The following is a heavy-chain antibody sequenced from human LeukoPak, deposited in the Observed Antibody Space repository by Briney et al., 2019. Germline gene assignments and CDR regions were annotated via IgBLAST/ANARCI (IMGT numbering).Heavy chain of an antibody. Sequence: GGSLRLSCAASGFTFSSYSMNWVRQAPGKGLEWVSYISSSSSYIYYADSVKGRFTISRDNAKNSLYLQMNSLRAEDTAVYYCARDLRYSSSWSNWFDPWGQGTLVTVSS. V-gene: IGHV3-21*01. CDR1: GFTFSSYS. D-gene: IGHD6-13*01. J-gene: IGHJ5*02. CDR2: ISSSSSYI. CDR3: ARDLRYSSSWSNWFDP.